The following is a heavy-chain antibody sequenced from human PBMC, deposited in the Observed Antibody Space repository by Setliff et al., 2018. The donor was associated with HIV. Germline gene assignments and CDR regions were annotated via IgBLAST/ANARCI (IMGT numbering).Heavy chain of an antibody. Sequence: PSETLSLTCAVYGGSFSGYYWSWIRQTPGRGLEWIGEINHSGTTNDNPSLKSRVTMSVDTSKNQFSLKLTSVTAADTAVYYCARGGGHHSSSWYPTGTSYFDCWGPGALVTVSS. D-gene: IGHD6-13*01. CDR2: INHSGTT. J-gene: IGHJ4*02. V-gene: IGHV4-34*01. CDR3: ARGGGHHSSSWYPTGTSYFDC. CDR1: GGSFSGYY.